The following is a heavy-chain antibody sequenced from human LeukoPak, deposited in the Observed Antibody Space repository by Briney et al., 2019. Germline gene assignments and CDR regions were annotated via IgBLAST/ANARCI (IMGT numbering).Heavy chain of an antibody. D-gene: IGHD3-10*01. V-gene: IGHV4-34*01. CDR3: ARGDGYGSGSYPLFDY. Sequence: PSETLSLTCAVYGGSFSGYYWSWIRQPPGKGLEWIGEINHSGSTNYNSSLKSRVTISVDTSKNQFSLKPSSVTAADTAVYYCARGDGYGSGSYPLFDYWGQGTLVTVSS. CDR2: INHSGST. CDR1: GGSFSGYY. J-gene: IGHJ4*02.